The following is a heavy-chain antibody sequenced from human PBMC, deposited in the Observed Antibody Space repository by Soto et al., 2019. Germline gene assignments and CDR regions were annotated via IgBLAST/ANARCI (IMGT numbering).Heavy chain of an antibody. CDR3: ARHLPGGAGADCYP. CDR1: GGPISSYY. V-gene: IGHV4-59*08. Sequence: QVQLQESGPGLVKPSETLSLTCTVSGGPISSYYWSWIRQPPGKGLEWIGYIYYSGSTNYNPSLKSRVTISVDTSKNQVSRKLSSVTAADTAVYYCARHLPGGAGADCYPWGQGTLVTVSS. CDR2: IYYSGST. J-gene: IGHJ5*02. D-gene: IGHD2-21*02.